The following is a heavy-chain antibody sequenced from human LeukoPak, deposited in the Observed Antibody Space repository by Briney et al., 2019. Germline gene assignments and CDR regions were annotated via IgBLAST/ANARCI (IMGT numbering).Heavy chain of an antibody. D-gene: IGHD6-6*01. Sequence: ASVKVSCKASGYTFTSYDINWVRQATGQGLEWMGWMNPNSGNTGYAQKFQGRVTITRNTSISTAYMELSSLRSEDTAVYYCAIRAEYSSSLGYFQHWGQGTLVTVSS. CDR3: AIRAEYSSSLGYFQH. CDR2: MNPNSGNT. J-gene: IGHJ1*01. CDR1: GYTFTSYD. V-gene: IGHV1-8*03.